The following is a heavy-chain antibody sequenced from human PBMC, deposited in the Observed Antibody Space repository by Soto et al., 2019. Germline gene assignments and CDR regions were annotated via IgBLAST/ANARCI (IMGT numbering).Heavy chain of an antibody. Sequence: GGSLRLSCAASGFTFSSYGMHWVRQAPGKGLEWVAVISYDGSNKYYADSVKGRFTISRDNSKNTLYLQMNRLRAEDTAVYYCAMGSDIVGATSNFDYWGQGTLVTVSS. CDR2: ISYDGSNK. CDR1: GFTFSSYG. CDR3: AMGSDIVGATSNFDY. J-gene: IGHJ4*02. V-gene: IGHV3-30*03. D-gene: IGHD1-26*01.